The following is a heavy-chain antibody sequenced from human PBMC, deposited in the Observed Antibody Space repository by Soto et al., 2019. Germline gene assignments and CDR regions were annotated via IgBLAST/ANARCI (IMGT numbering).Heavy chain of an antibody. Sequence: SGPTLVNPTQTLTLTCTFSGFSLSTSGMRVSWIRQPPGKALEWLARIDWDDDKFYSTSLKTRLTISKDTSKNQVVLTMTNMDPVDTATYYCARTLDYYDSSGYLTFDYWGQGTLVTVSS. J-gene: IGHJ4*02. V-gene: IGHV2-70*04. CDR3: ARTLDYYDSSGYLTFDY. CDR2: IDWDDDK. D-gene: IGHD3-22*01. CDR1: GFSLSTSGMR.